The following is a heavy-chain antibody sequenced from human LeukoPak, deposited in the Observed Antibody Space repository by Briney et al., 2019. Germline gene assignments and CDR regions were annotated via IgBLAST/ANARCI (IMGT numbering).Heavy chain of an antibody. D-gene: IGHD3-3*01. V-gene: IGHV3-48*03. Sequence: GGSLRLSCAASGFTFSSYEMNWVRQAPGKGLEWVSYISSSGSTIYYADSVKGRFTISRDNAKNSLYLQMNSLRAEDTAVYYCARVPAGDFWSGSNWFDPWSQGTLVTVSS. CDR1: GFTFSSYE. J-gene: IGHJ5*02. CDR2: ISSSGSTI. CDR3: ARVPAGDFWSGSNWFDP.